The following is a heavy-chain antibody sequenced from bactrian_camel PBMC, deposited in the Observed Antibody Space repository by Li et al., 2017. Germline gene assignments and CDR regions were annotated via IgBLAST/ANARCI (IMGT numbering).Heavy chain of an antibody. D-gene: IGHD5*01. CDR1: GVTYADYD. CDR3: AARICGALGSLAAHLYTN. CDR2: IRSEGGT. Sequence: HVQLVESGGGSVQAGGSLRLSCVASGVTYADYDMAWYRQGAGNECELVASIRSEGGTNYADSAKGGVTIPNDNIKNTLYLQKDRLTQEDTSLYYCAARICGALGSLAAHLYTNWGQGTQVTVS. J-gene: IGHJ4*01. V-gene: IGHV3S55*01.